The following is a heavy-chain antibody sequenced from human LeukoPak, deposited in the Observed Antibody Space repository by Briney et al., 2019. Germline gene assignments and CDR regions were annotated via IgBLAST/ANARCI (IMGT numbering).Heavy chain of an antibody. Sequence: ASVKVSCKVSGYTLTELSMHWVRQAPGKGLEWMGRFDPEDGETIYAQKFQGSVTMTEDTSTNTAYMELSSLRSEDTAVYYCATQQLVRFVLRFQHWGQGTLVTVSS. CDR1: GYTLTELS. CDR3: ATQQLVRFVLRFQH. CDR2: FDPEDGET. D-gene: IGHD6-13*01. V-gene: IGHV1-24*01. J-gene: IGHJ1*01.